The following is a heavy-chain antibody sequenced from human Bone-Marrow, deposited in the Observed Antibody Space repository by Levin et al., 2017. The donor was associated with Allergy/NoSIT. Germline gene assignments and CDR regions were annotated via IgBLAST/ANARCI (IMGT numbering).Heavy chain of an antibody. CDR1: GFTVSSNY. CDR3: ARGWFGELLSH. V-gene: IGHV3-53*01. Sequence: GESLKISCAASGFTVSSNYMSWVRQAPGKGPEWVSVIYSGGSTYYADSVKGRFTISRDNSKTTLYLQMNSLRAEDTAVYYCARGWFGELLSHWGQGTLVTVSS. D-gene: IGHD3-10*01. J-gene: IGHJ4*02. CDR2: IYSGGST.